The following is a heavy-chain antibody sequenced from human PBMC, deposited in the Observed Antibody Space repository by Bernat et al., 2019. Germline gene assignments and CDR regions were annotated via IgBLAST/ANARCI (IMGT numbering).Heavy chain of an antibody. CDR1: GGSISSSSYY. D-gene: IGHD3-22*01. J-gene: IGHJ4*02. CDR3: ARGSGYYYVDFDY. V-gene: IGHV4-39*01. CDR2: IYYSGST. Sequence: QLQLQESGPGLVKPSETLSLTCTVSGGSISSSSYYWVWIHQPPGKGLEWIGSIYYSGSTYYNPSLKSRVTISVDTSKNQFSLKLSSVTAADTAVYYCARGSGYYYVDFDYWGQGTLVTVSS.